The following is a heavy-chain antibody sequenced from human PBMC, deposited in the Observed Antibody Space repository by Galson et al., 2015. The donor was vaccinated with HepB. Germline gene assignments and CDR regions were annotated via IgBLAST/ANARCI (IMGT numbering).Heavy chain of an antibody. CDR2: ISSSSSSI. V-gene: IGHV3-21*01. J-gene: IGHJ6*02. Sequence: SLRLSCAASGFTFRSYSMNWVRQAPGKGLEWVSAISSSSSSIYYPASVKGRFTISRDNAKNSLYLQMNSLRAEDTAVYYCARDGCSSTSCYYYGMGVWGPGTTVTVSS. CDR1: GFTFRSYS. CDR3: ARDGCSSTSCYYYGMGV. D-gene: IGHD2-2*01.